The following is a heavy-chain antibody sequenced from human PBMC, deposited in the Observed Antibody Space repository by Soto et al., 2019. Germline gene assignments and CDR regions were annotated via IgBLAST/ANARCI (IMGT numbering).Heavy chain of an antibody. V-gene: IGHV3-48*02. D-gene: IGHD2-15*01. J-gene: IGHJ4*02. CDR2: ISSSSSTI. CDR1: GFTFSSYS. CDR3: ARAGGLG. Sequence: EVQLVESGGGLVQPGGSLRPSCEAPGFTFSSYSINWVGKVPGKGLEWVSYISSSSSTIYYADSVKGRFTISRDNAKNSLYLQMNSLRDEDTAVYYCARAGGLGWGQGTLVTVSS.